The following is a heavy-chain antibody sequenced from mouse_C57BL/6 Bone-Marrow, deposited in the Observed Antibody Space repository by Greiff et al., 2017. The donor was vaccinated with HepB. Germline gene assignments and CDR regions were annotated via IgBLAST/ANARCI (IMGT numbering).Heavy chain of an antibody. CDR1: GYSITSGYD. D-gene: IGHD1-1*01. CDR3: AREKYYGSSGYAMDY. V-gene: IGHV3-1*01. CDR2: ISYSGST. J-gene: IGHJ4*01. Sequence: DVQLQESGPGMVKPSQSLSLTCTVTGYSITSGYDWHWIRHFPGNKLEWMGYISYSGSTNYNPSLKSRISITHDTSKNHFFLKLNSVTTEDTATYYCAREKYYGSSGYAMDYWGQGTSVTVSS.